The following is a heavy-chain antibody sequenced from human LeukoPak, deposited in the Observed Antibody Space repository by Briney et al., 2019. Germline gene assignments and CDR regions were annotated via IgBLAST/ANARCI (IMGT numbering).Heavy chain of an antibody. Sequence: PGGSLRLSCAASGFTFSSYDMHWVRQATGKGLEWVSAIGTAGDTYYPGSVKGRFTISRENAKNSLYLQMNSLRAGDTAVYYCARGGYYGSGSYGLGVDYWGQGTLVTVSS. CDR1: GFTFSSYD. D-gene: IGHD3-10*01. CDR2: IGTAGDT. J-gene: IGHJ4*02. V-gene: IGHV3-13*01. CDR3: ARGGYYGSGSYGLGVDY.